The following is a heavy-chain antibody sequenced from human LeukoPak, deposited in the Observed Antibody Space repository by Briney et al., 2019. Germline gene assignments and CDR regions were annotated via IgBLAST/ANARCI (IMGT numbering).Heavy chain of an antibody. V-gene: IGHV4-59*01. J-gene: IGHJ6*03. Sequence: PSETLSLTCNVPGGSISSYYWSWIRQPPGKGLEWLGYIYYSGSTNYNPSLKSRVTISVDTSKNQFSLRLSSVTAADTAVYYCEREDYSNYVGGNYYYYYYMDVWGKGTTVTVSS. CDR2: IYYSGST. CDR3: EREDYSNYVGGNYYYYYYMDV. CDR1: GGSISSYY. D-gene: IGHD4-11*01.